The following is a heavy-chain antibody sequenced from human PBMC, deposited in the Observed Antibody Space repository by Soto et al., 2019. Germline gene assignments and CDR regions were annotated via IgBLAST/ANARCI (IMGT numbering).Heavy chain of an antibody. J-gene: IGHJ4*02. CDR1: GFSLSNAKMG. D-gene: IGHD5-12*01. CDR2: IFSNDEK. V-gene: IGHV2-26*01. CDR3: ARISRDGYNYLDY. Sequence: QVTLKESGPVLVKPTETLTLTCTVSGFSLSNAKMGVTWIRQPPGKALEWLAHIFSNDEKSYSTSLKSRLTITTDTAKSQVVLTMTTMDPVDTATYYCARISRDGYNYLDYWGQGTLVTVSS.